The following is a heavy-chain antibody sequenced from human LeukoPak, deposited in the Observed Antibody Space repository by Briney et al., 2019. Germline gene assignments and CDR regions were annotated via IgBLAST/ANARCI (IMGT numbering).Heavy chain of an antibody. CDR2: IYYSGST. CDR3: ARVKAIYSNGWSYYFDY. J-gene: IGHJ4*02. Sequence: SETLSLTCTVSGGTISSYYWSWIRQPPGKGLEWIGYIYYSGSTNYNPSLKSRVTIPVDTSKNQLSLKLSSVTAADTAVYYCARVKAIYSNGWSYYFDYWGQGTLVTVSS. V-gene: IGHV4-59*01. CDR1: GGTISSYY. D-gene: IGHD6-19*01.